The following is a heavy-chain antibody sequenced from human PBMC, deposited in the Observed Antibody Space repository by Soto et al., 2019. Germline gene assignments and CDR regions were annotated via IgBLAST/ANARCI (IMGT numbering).Heavy chain of an antibody. D-gene: IGHD1-26*01. CDR1: GFTFSSYA. CDR2: ISGSGGST. Sequence: GWSLRLSCAASGFTFSSYAMSWVRQAPGKGLEWVSAISGSGGSTYYADSVKGRFTISRDNSKNTLYLQMNSLRAEDTAVYYCAKDPASYSGSYAALYYFDYWGQGTLVTVSS. CDR3: AKDPASYSGSYAALYYFDY. V-gene: IGHV3-23*01. J-gene: IGHJ4*02.